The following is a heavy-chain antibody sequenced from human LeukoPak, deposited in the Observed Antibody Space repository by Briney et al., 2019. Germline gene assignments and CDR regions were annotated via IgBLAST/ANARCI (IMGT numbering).Heavy chain of an antibody. CDR3: ARDSKELLWFGELRDFDY. V-gene: IGHV1-46*01. CDR2: INPTGGST. J-gene: IGHJ4*02. CDR1: GYTFTSYY. Sequence: VASVKVSCKASGYTFTSYYMHWVRQAPGQGLEWMGLINPTGGSTGYAQKFQGRVTMTTDTSTSTAYMELRSLRSDDTAVYYCARDSKELLWFGELRDFDYWGQGTLVTVSS. D-gene: IGHD3-10*01.